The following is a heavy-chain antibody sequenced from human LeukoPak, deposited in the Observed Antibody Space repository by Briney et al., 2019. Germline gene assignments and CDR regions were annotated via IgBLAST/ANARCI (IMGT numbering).Heavy chain of an antibody. V-gene: IGHV1-3*01. CDR1: GYTFTSYA. D-gene: IGHD2-2*01. CDR2: INAGNGNT. Sequence: ASVKVSCKASGYTFTSYAMHWVRQAPGQRLEWMGWINAGNGNTKYSQKFQGRVTITRDTSASTAYMELSSLRSEDTAVYYCARDTKDCSSTSCYGVAYNWFDPWGQGTLVTVSS. J-gene: IGHJ5*02. CDR3: ARDTKDCSSTSCYGVAYNWFDP.